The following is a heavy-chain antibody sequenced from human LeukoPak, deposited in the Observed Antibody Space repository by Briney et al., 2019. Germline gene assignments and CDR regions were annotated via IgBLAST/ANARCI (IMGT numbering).Heavy chain of an antibody. Sequence: PSETLSLTCAVYGGSFSGYYWSWLRQPPGKGLEWIGEINHSGSTNYNPSLESRVTISVDTSKNQFSLKLSSVTAGDTAVYYRAPVPTYYYYGMDVWGQGTTVTVSS. CDR1: GGSFSGYY. CDR2: INHSGST. J-gene: IGHJ6*02. D-gene: IGHD6-6*01. V-gene: IGHV4-34*01. CDR3: APVPTYYYYGMDV.